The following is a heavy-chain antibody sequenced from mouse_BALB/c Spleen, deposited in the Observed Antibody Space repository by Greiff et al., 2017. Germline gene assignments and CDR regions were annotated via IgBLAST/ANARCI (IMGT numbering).Heavy chain of an antibody. CDR2: ISTYYGDA. V-gene: IGHV1S137*01. Sequence: QVQLKESGAELVRPGVSVKISCKGSGYTFTDYAMHWVKQSHAKRLEWIGVISTYYGDASYNQKFKGKATMTVDKSSSTAYMELARLTSEDSAIYYCASGLGYFDYWGQGTTLTVSS. CDR3: ASGLGYFDY. D-gene: IGHD4-1*01. CDR1: GYTFTDYA. J-gene: IGHJ2*01.